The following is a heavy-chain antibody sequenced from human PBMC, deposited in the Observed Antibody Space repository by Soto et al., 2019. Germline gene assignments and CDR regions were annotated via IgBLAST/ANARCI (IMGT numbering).Heavy chain of an antibody. CDR1: GYTFTSYD. V-gene: IGHV1-8*01. D-gene: IGHD1-1*01. CDR2: MNPNSGNT. Sequence: ASVKVSCKASGYTFTSYDINWVRQATGQGLEWMGWMNPNSGNTGYAQKFQGRVTMTRNTSISSAYMELSSLRSEDTAVYYCARGESTGTVPYYYYMDVWGKGTTVTVSS. J-gene: IGHJ6*03. CDR3: ARGESTGTVPYYYYMDV.